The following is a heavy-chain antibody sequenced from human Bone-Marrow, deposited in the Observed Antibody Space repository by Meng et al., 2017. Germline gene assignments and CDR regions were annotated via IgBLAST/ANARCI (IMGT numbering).Heavy chain of an antibody. CDR1: GGSISSGGSY. Sequence: SETLSLTCTVSGGSISSGGSYWSWIRQHPGKGLEGIGYIYYSGSPYYNPSLKSRVTISVDTSKNQFSLKLSSVTAGDTAVYYCARDRRGGWDDAFAIWGQGTMVTVSS. V-gene: IGHV4-31*03. J-gene: IGHJ3*02. D-gene: IGHD1-26*01. CDR2: IYYSGSP. CDR3: ARDRRGGWDDAFAI.